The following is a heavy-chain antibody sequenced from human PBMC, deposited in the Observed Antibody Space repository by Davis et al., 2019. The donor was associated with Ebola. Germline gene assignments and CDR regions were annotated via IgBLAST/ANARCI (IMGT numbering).Heavy chain of an antibody. CDR1: GFTFSSYD. D-gene: IGHD5-18*01. V-gene: IGHV3-13*01. J-gene: IGHJ4*02. Sequence: PGGSLRLSCAVSGFTFSSYDMHRVRQGTGKGLEWVSAIGTAGDTYYPGSVTGRFTISRENAKNSLYLQMNSLRAEDTAVYYCARVRFGDTAVDYWGQGTLVTVSS. CDR2: IGTAGDT. CDR3: ARVRFGDTAVDY.